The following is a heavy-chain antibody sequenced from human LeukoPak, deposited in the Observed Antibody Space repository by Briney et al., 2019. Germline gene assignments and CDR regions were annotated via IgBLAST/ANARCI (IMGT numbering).Heavy chain of an antibody. D-gene: IGHD6-19*01. Sequence: ASVKVSCKASGYTFTSYAMRWVRQAPGQRLEWMGWINAGNGNTKYSQKFQGRVTITRDTSASTAYMELSSLRSEDTAVYYCARVAYSSGWYFFDYWGQGTLVTVSS. CDR3: ARVAYSSGWYFFDY. J-gene: IGHJ4*02. CDR2: INAGNGNT. CDR1: GYTFTSYA. V-gene: IGHV1-3*01.